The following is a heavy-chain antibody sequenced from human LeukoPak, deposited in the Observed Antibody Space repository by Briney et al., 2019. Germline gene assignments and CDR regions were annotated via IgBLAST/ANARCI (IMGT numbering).Heavy chain of an antibody. CDR1: GGSISSSSYY. D-gene: IGHD5-24*01. Sequence: SETLSLTCTVSGGSISSSSYYWGWIRQPPGKGLEWNGSIYYSVSIYYNPYLKSRVTISVDMSKNQSSLKLSSVTAADTAVYYCARLIMATRTLAFFDYWGQGTLVTVSS. CDR3: ARLIMATRTLAFFDY. J-gene: IGHJ4*02. CDR2: IYYSVSI. V-gene: IGHV4-39*01.